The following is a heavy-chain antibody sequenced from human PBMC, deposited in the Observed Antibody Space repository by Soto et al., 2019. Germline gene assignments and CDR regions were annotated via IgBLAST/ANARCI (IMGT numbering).Heavy chain of an antibody. CDR1: GYTFTSYG. V-gene: IGHV1-18*01. CDR3: ARDTPLVGIAVAESFHH. Sequence: QVQLVQSGAEVKKPGASVMVSCKASGYTFTSYGISWVRQAPGQGLEWMGWISAYNGNTNYAQKLQGRVTMTTDTSTSTAYMELRSLRSDDTAVYYCARDTPLVGIAVAESFHHWGQGTLVTVSS. CDR2: ISAYNGNT. D-gene: IGHD6-19*01. J-gene: IGHJ1*01.